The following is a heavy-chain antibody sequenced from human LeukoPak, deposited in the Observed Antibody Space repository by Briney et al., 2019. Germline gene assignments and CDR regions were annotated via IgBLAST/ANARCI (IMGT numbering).Heavy chain of an antibody. J-gene: IGHJ4*02. CDR2: VYSGGST. CDR3: ARGHEALGY. D-gene: IGHD3-10*01. Sequence: PGGSLRLSCAASGFTVSNNYMSWVRQAPGKGLEWVSVVYSGGSTFYADSVKGRFTISRDNSKNTLYLEINSLRAEDTAIYYCARGHEALGYWGQGTLLTVSS. V-gene: IGHV3-53*01. CDR1: GFTVSNNY.